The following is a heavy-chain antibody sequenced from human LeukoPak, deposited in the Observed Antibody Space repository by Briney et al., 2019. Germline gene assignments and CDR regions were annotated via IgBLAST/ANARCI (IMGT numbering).Heavy chain of an antibody. CDR3: VRLSGSGSNQFDY. CDR1: EYSFTNYW. CDR2: IYPGDFDT. V-gene: IGHV5-51*01. Sequence: GESLKISCKGSEYSFTNYWIGWVRQMPGKGLEWMGLIYPGDFDTRYSPSFQGQVTISADKSITTAYLQWSSLKASDTAMYYCVRLSGSGSNQFDYWGQGMLVTVSS. D-gene: IGHD3-10*01. J-gene: IGHJ4*02.